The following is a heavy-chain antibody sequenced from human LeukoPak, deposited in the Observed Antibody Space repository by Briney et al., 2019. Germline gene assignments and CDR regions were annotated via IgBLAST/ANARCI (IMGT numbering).Heavy chain of an antibody. J-gene: IGHJ4*02. Sequence: GGSLRLSCAASGFTFSSYAMSWVRQAPGKGLEWVSAISGSGGSTSYADSVKGRFTISRDNSKNTLSPQMNSLRVEDTAVYYCARGGHFKYGGKKGPVSRPIDSWGQGTLVIVSS. D-gene: IGHD4/OR15-4a*01. CDR3: ARGGHFKYGGKKGPVSRPIDS. V-gene: IGHV3-23*01. CDR2: ISGSGGST. CDR1: GFTFSSYA.